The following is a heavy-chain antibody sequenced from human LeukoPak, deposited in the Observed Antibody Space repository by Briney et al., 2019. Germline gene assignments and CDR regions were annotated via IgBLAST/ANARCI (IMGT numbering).Heavy chain of an antibody. J-gene: IGHJ6*03. Sequence: GGSLRLSCAASGFTFSGYWMTWVRQAPGKGLEWVSYISGSSSTIYYADSVKGRFTISRDNAKNSLYLQMNSLRAEDTAVYYCAREGYYGSGLYYYYYMDVWGKGTTVTVSS. CDR2: ISGSSSTI. D-gene: IGHD3-10*01. CDR3: AREGYYGSGLYYYYYMDV. V-gene: IGHV3-48*01. CDR1: GFTFSGYW.